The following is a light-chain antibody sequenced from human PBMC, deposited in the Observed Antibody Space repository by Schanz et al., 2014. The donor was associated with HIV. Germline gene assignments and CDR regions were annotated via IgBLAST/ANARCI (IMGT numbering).Light chain of an antibody. Sequence: QFALTQPPSVSGSPGQSVIISCTGTTSDIGNYDRVSWYQQPPGSAPKLLIFEVDIRPSGVPDRFSGSKSGNTASLTISGLRPEDEADYYCNSYTRSGTHVFGPGTKLTVL. CDR1: TSDIGNYDR. CDR3: NSYTRSGTHV. V-gene: IGLV2-18*02. CDR2: EVD. J-gene: IGLJ1*01.